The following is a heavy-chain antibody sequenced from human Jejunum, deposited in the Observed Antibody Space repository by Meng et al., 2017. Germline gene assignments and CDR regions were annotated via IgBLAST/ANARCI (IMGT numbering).Heavy chain of an antibody. CDR2: VNHSGSP. J-gene: IGHJ6*02. V-gene: IGHV4-34*01. Sequence: SETLSLTCAFSGGSFSAYYWAWIRQTPGKGLEWIGEVNHSGSPNYNPSLKSRVTISIDTSKNLFSLRLNSVTAADTGAYYCARHRLIVVLTGYYHYTGLDVWGQGTTVT. CDR1: GGSFSAYY. CDR3: ARHRLIVVLTGYYHYTGLDV. D-gene: IGHD3-22*01.